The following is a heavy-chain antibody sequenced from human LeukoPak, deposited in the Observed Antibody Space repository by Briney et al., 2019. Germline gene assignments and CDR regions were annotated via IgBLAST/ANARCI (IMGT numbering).Heavy chain of an antibody. CDR3: AKLGAYSSSWYGFFDY. CDR1: GYSFTSYW. CDR2: IYPGDSDT. D-gene: IGHD6-13*01. J-gene: IGHJ4*02. Sequence: GESLKISCKTSGYSFTSYWIGWVRQMPGKGLECMGIIYPGDSDTIYSPSFQGQVTISADKSISTAYLHWSSLKASDTAMYYCAKLGAYSSSWYGFFDYWGQGTLVTVSS. V-gene: IGHV5-51*01.